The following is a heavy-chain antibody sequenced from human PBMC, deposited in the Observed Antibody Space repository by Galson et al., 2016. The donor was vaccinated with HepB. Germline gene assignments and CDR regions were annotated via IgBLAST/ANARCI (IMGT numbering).Heavy chain of an antibody. V-gene: IGHV3-23*01. CDR2: ISGSGGST. Sequence: SLRLSCAASGFTFSSYAMSWVRQAPGKGLEWVSTISGSGGSTYYADSVKGRFTIARDNSKNTLYLQMNSLRAEDTAVYYCAKAGYHLATRTPWCDPWGQGTLVTVSS. D-gene: IGHD2-2*01. CDR3: AKAGYHLATRTPWCDP. CDR1: GFTFSSYA. J-gene: IGHJ5*02.